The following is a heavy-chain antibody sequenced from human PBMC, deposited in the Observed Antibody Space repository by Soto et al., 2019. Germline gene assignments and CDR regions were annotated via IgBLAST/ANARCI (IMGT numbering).Heavy chain of an antibody. CDR1: GFTFTNYG. V-gene: IGHV3-33*01. J-gene: IGHJ5*02. CDR2: IWYDGSNQ. CDR3: ARDRAAWFDP. Sequence: QVQLVESGGGVVQPGRSLRLSCATSGFTFTNYGMHWVRQAPGKGLEWVAVIWYDGSNQYYADSVKGRFTISRDNSKNTLYLQMNSLRAEDTAVYYCARDRAAWFDPWGQGTLVTVSS. D-gene: IGHD6-13*01.